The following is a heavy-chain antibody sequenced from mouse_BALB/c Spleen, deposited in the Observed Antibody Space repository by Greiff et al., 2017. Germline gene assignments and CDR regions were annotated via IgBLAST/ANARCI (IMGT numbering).Heavy chain of an antibody. CDR2: IDPANGNT. CDR3: ASFITAGFDY. CDR1: GFNIKDTY. V-gene: IGHV14-3*02. J-gene: IGHJ2*01. D-gene: IGHD1-1*01. Sequence: EVQLQQSGAELVKPGASVKLSCTASGFNIKDTYMHWVKQRPEQGLEWIGRIDPANGNTKYDPNFQAKASITADTSSNTAYLQFSSLTSEDTAVYYCASFITAGFDYWGQGTTLTVSS.